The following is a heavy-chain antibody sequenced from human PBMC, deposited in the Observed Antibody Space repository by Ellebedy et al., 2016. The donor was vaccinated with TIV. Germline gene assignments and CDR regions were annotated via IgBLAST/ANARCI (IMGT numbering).Heavy chain of an antibody. J-gene: IGHJ6*02. Sequence: GESLKISCAASGFTFSRFAMHWVRQAPGKGLEWVTFIPSDGSCTYYAESVRGRFTISRDSSKNTLFLQMNSLSAEDTAVYYCAKVGQGDLYNYGMDVWGQGTTVTVSS. CDR2: IPSDGSCT. V-gene: IGHV3-30*02. D-gene: IGHD2-21*02. CDR1: GFTFSRFA. CDR3: AKVGQGDLYNYGMDV.